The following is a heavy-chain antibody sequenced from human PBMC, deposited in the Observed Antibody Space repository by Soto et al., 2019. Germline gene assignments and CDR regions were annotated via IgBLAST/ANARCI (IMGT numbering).Heavy chain of an antibody. Sequence: EVQLLESGGGLVQPGGSLRLSCAASGFTFSSYAMSWVRQAPEKGLEWVSAISGSGGSTYYADSVKGRFTISRDNSKNTLYLQMNSLRAGDTAVYYCAKTPSDWGVFDYWGQGTLVTVSS. CDR2: ISGSGGST. D-gene: IGHD3-16*01. J-gene: IGHJ4*02. CDR1: GFTFSSYA. V-gene: IGHV3-23*01. CDR3: AKTPSDWGVFDY.